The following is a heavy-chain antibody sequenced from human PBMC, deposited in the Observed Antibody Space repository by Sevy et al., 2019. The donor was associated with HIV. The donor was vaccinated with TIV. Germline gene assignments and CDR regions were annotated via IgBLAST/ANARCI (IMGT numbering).Heavy chain of an antibody. V-gene: IGHV3-23*01. CDR3: AREGCTKPHDY. Sequence: GGSLRLSCAASGFTFSKYSMSWVRQPPGKGLEWVSTLSFGCGKINYADSVKGRFPISRDNSKSSVYLQMNNMRVEDTAVYYCAREGCTKPHDYWGQGTLVTVSS. D-gene: IGHD2-8*01. J-gene: IGHJ4*02. CDR1: GFTFSKYS. CDR2: LSFGCGKI.